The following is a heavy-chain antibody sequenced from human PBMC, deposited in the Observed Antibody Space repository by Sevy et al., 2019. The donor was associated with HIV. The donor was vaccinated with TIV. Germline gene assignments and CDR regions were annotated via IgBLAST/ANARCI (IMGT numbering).Heavy chain of an antibody. V-gene: IGHV3-30-3*01. Sequence: GGSLRLSCAASGFTFSSYAMHWVRQAPGKGLEWVAVISYDGSNKYYADSVKGRFTISRDNSKNTLYLQMNSLRAEDTAVHYCAREAYYYDSSGYYPPDYWGQGTLVTVSS. J-gene: IGHJ4*02. D-gene: IGHD3-22*01. CDR2: ISYDGSNK. CDR1: GFTFSSYA. CDR3: AREAYYYDSSGYYPPDY.